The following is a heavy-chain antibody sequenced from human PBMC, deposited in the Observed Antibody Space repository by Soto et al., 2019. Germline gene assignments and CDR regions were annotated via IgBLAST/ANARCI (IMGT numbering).Heavy chain of an antibody. CDR1: GFTFSSYA. CDR2: ISGSGGST. CDR3: AKLVPSYYYDSSGPSDAFDI. D-gene: IGHD3-22*01. Sequence: GGSLRLSCAASGFTFSSYAMSWVRQAPGKGLEWVSAISGSGGSTYYADSVKGRFTISRDNSKNTLYLQMNSLRAEDTAVYYCAKLVPSYYYDSSGPSDAFDIWGQGTMVTVSS. J-gene: IGHJ3*02. V-gene: IGHV3-23*01.